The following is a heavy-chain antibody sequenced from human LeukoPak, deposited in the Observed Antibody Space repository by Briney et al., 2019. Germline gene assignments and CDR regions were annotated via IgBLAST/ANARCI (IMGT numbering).Heavy chain of an antibody. CDR1: NGSVRSYY. Sequence: SETLSLTCTVSNGSVRSYYWSWVRQSPGKGLEWIGYIYYSGGTNYNPSLKSRVTISIHTSRNQFSLMLSSVTAADTAMYYCAGYYDRTGFDYWGQGTLVTVSS. CDR3: AGYYDRTGFDY. V-gene: IGHV4-59*08. D-gene: IGHD3-16*01. J-gene: IGHJ4*02. CDR2: IYYSGGT.